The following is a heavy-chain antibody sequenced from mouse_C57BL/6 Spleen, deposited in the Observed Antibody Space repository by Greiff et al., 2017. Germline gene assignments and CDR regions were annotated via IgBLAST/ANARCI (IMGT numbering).Heavy chain of an antibody. D-gene: IGHD2-1*01. CDR2: SRNKANDNTT. Sequence: EVMLVESGGGLVQSGRSLRLSCATSGFTFSGFYMAWVRQAPGKGLEWIAASRNKANDNTTEYSATVRGRFTVSRNTSQSILYLQMNALRAEDTAIYYWARDGPYGNYVSYAMDYWGQGTSVTVSS. J-gene: IGHJ4*01. CDR1: GFTFSGFY. CDR3: ARDGPYGNYVSYAMDY. V-gene: IGHV7-1*01.